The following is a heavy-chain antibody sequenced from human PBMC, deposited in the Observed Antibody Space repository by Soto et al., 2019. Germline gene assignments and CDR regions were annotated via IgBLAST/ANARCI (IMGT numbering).Heavy chain of an antibody. V-gene: IGHV3-23*01. CDR2: ISGSGGST. D-gene: IGHD2-15*01. J-gene: IGHJ4*02. CDR3: AKDTDIVVVVAATQGFDY. Sequence: GGSLRLSCAASGFTFSSYAMSWVRQAPGKGLEWVSAISGSGGSTYYADSVKGRFTISRDNSKNTLYLQMNSLRAEDTAVYYCAKDTDIVVVVAATQGFDYWGQGTLVTVSS. CDR1: GFTFSSYA.